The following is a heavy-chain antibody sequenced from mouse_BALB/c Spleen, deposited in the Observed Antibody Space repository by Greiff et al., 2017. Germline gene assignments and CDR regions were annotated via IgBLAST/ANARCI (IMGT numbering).Heavy chain of an antibody. J-gene: IGHJ1*01. V-gene: IGHV1-5*01. D-gene: IGHD2-4*01. Sequence: EVQLQQSGTVLARPGASVKMSCKASGYTFTSYWMHWVKQRPGQGLEWIGAIYPGNSDTSYNQKFKGKAKLTAVTSTSTAYMELSSLTNEDSAVYDCTRSTMITTGYFDVWGAGTTVTVSS. CDR2: IYPGNSDT. CDR3: TRSTMITTGYFDV. CDR1: GYTFTSYW.